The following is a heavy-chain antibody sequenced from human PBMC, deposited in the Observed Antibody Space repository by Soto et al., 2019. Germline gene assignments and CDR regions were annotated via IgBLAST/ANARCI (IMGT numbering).Heavy chain of an antibody. CDR2: IYSDGNT. J-gene: IGHJ2*01. D-gene: IGHD2-21*01. V-gene: IGHV3-66*01. CDR1: GFTVSSNY. CDR3: ARYSSPSYWYFDL. Sequence: EVQLVESGGGLVQPGGSLRLSCAASGFTVSSNYMTWVRQAPGKGLEWVSVIYSDGNTYYADSVKGRSTISRDSSKNTLYLQMNSLGAEDTAVYYCARYSSPSYWYFDLWGRGTLVTVSS.